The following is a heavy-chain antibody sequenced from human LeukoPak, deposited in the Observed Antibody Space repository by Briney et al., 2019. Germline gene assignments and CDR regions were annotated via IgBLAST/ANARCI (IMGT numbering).Heavy chain of an antibody. CDR1: GFTFNNYE. J-gene: IGHJ4*02. Sequence: PGGSLRLSCAASGFTFNNYEMNWVRQTPGKGLEWIAYISSTGNTLYYVDSVKGRFTISRDNAKNSLYLQMKNLRAEDTAVYYCAKDGAWLRFDDWGQGILVTVSS. V-gene: IGHV3-48*03. D-gene: IGHD5-12*01. CDR2: ISSTGNTL. CDR3: AKDGAWLRFDD.